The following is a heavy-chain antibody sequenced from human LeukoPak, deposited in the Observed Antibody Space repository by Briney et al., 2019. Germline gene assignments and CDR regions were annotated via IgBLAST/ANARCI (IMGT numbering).Heavy chain of an antibody. J-gene: IGHJ4*02. D-gene: IGHD2-15*01. CDR2: ISTDGYTT. CDR1: GLAFSAYK. V-gene: IGHV3-74*01. Sequence: GGSMRLSCTASGLAFSAYKMHWVRQAPRKGLVWVSRISTDGYTTDYADFVQGRFTASRDNTKNTWSLEMNSLRAEDTAVYYCVVGGSPGYWGQGTLVTVSS. CDR3: VVGGSPGY.